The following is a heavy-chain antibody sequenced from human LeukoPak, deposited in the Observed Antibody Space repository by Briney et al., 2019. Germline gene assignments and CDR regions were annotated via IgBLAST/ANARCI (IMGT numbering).Heavy chain of an antibody. D-gene: IGHD6-19*01. Sequence: GGSLRLSCAASGFNFRDHWMDWVRQAPGKGLEWVGHIKTDGSETYYLNSLRGRFSISRDNTNNALYLQMNSLRVEDTAVYYCVKNNGWFHLAQWGQGTLVTVSS. CDR1: GFNFRDHW. CDR2: IKTDGSET. J-gene: IGHJ4*02. V-gene: IGHV3-7*03. CDR3: VKNNGWFHLAQ.